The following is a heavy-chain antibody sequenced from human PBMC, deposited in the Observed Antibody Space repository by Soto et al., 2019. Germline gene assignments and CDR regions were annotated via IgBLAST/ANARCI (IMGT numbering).Heavy chain of an antibody. J-gene: IGHJ6*02. CDR2: INHSGST. Sequence: SETLSLTCAVYGGTFSGYYWSWIRQPPGKGLEWIGEINHSGSTNYNPSLKSRVTISVDTSKNQFSLKLSSVTAADTAVYYCARGRTFSPHYYYGSGSYRTYYSMDVWGQGTTVTVSS. CDR3: ARGRTFSPHYYYGSGSYRTYYSMDV. V-gene: IGHV4-34*01. D-gene: IGHD3-10*01. CDR1: GGTFSGYY.